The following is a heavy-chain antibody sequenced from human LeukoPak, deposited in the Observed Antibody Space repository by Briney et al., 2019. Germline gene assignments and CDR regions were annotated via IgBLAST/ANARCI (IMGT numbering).Heavy chain of an antibody. CDR2: IYHSGKT. D-gene: IGHD5-12*01. CDR1: GYSISSGYY. Sequence: PSETLSLTCTVSGYSISSGYYWGWIRQTPGKGLEWIGSIYHSGKTYYNPSLKSRVTISIDTSKNQFSLKLSSVTAADTAVYYCAHSGYSPSFDYWGQGTLVTVSS. J-gene: IGHJ4*02. V-gene: IGHV4-38-2*02. CDR3: AHSGYSPSFDY.